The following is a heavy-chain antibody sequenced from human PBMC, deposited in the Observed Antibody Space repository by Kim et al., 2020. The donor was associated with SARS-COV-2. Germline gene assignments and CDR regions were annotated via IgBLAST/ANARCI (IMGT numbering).Heavy chain of an antibody. CDR3: AKDQMTTVTWGHDY. CDR2: ISYDGSNK. CDR1: GFTFSSYG. Sequence: GGSLRLSCAASGFTFSSYGMHWVRQAPGKGLEWVAVISYDGSNKYYADSVKGRFTISRDNSKNTLYLQMNSLRAEDTAVYYCAKDQMTTVTWGHDYWGQG. J-gene: IGHJ4*02. D-gene: IGHD4-17*01. V-gene: IGHV3-30*18.